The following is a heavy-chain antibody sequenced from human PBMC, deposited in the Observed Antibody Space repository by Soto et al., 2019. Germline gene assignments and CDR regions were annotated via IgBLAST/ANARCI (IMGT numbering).Heavy chain of an antibody. CDR3: ARGPSSSSLLYYNYYGMDV. CDR1: GKSFIGHY. Sequence: SDTVSLTCAVYGKSFIGHYWSWIRQPKGKGLEWIGEINHSGSTNYNPSLKSRVTISVDTSKNQFSLKLSSVTAAYTAVYYCARGPSSSSLLYYNYYGMDVWGQGTTIT. CDR2: INHSGST. D-gene: IGHD6-13*01. J-gene: IGHJ6*02. V-gene: IGHV4-34*01.